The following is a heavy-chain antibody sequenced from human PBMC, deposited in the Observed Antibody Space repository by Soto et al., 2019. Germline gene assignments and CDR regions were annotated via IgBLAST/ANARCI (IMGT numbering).Heavy chain of an antibody. J-gene: IGHJ4*02. CDR2: ISYDGSNK. V-gene: IGHV3-30*18. D-gene: IGHD3-16*02. CDR3: AKEDHYDYVWGSYRYVDY. CDR1: GFTFSSYG. Sequence: QVQLVESGGGVVQPGRSLRLSCAASGFTFSSYGMHWVRQAPGKGLEWVAVISYDGSNKYYADSVKGRFTISRDNSKNTXXLQMNSLRAEDTAVYYCAKEDHYDYVWGSYRYVDYWGQGTLVTVSS.